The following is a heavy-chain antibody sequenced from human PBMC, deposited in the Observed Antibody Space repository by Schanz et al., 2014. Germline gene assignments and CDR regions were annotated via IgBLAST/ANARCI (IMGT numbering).Heavy chain of an antibody. V-gene: IGHV3-23*01. CDR1: GFTFSSYA. J-gene: IGHJ4*02. CDR3: ARKVVATIGGYYDN. D-gene: IGHD5-12*01. CDR2: ISGSGGST. Sequence: EVQLLESGGGLVQPGGSLRLSCAASGFTFSSYAMSWVRQAPGKGLEWVSAISGSGGSTYYADSVRGRFTISRDNAKNTLFLQMNSLRAEDTAVYYGARKVVATIGGYYDNWGQGTLVIVSS.